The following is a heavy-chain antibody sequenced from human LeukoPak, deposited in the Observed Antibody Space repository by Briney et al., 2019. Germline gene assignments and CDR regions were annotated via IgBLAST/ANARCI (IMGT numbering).Heavy chain of an antibody. V-gene: IGHV3-33*01. CDR1: GFTFSSYG. D-gene: IGHD2-21*02. CDR2: IWYDGSNK. Sequence: PGGSLRLSCAASGFTFSSYGMHWVRQAPGKGLEWVAVIWYDGSNKYYADSVKGRFTISRDNSKNTLYLQMNSLRAEDTAVYYCASRGGDPQICDAFDIWGQGTMVTVSS. CDR3: ASRGGDPQICDAFDI. J-gene: IGHJ3*02.